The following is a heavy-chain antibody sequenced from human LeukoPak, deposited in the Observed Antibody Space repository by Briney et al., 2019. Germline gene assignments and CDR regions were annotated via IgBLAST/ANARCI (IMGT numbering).Heavy chain of an antibody. CDR1: GYTFTSYD. J-gene: IGHJ5*02. Sequence: ASVKVSCKASGYTFTSYDINWVRQAPGQGLEWMGWMNPNSGNTGYAQKFQGRVTMTRNTSISTAYMELSSLRSEDTAVYYCARALREWLLSYWFDPWGQGTLVTVSS. CDR2: MNPNSGNT. CDR3: ARALREWLLSYWFDP. D-gene: IGHD3-3*01. V-gene: IGHV1-8*01.